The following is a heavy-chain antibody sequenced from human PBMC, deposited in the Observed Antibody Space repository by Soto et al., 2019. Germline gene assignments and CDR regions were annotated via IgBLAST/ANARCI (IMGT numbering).Heavy chain of an antibody. V-gene: IGHV1-69*13. J-gene: IGHJ5*02. Sequence: SVKVSCKASGGTFSSYAISWVRQAPGQGLEWMGGIIPIFGTANYAQKFQGRVTITADESTSTAYMELSSLRSEDTAVYYCAREVVVAARPNWFDPWGQGTLVTVSS. CDR2: IIPIFGTA. CDR1: GGTFSSYA. CDR3: AREVVVAARPNWFDP. D-gene: IGHD2-15*01.